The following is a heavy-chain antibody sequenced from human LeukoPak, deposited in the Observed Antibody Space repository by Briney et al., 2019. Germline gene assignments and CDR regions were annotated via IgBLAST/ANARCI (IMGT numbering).Heavy chain of an antibody. V-gene: IGHV1-24*01. Sequence: ASVTVSCKVSGYTLTELSMHWVRQAPGKGLEWMGGFDPEDGETIYAQKFQGRVTMTEDTSTDTAYMELSSLRSEDTAVYYCATDSSGWPRAGAFDIWGQGTMVTVSS. D-gene: IGHD6-19*01. CDR1: GYTLTELS. CDR3: ATDSSGWPRAGAFDI. CDR2: FDPEDGET. J-gene: IGHJ3*02.